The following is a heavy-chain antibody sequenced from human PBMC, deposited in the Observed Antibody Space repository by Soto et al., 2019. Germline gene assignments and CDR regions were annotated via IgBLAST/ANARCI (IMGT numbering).Heavy chain of an antibody. Sequence: GGSLRLSCAASGFTFSSYGMHWVRQAPGKGLEWVAVIWYDGSNKYYADSVKGRFTISRDNSKNTLYLQMNSLRAEDTAVYYCAREPSSGWYESSGMDVWGQGTTVTVSS. D-gene: IGHD6-19*01. CDR1: GFTFSSYG. CDR2: IWYDGSNK. CDR3: AREPSSGWYESSGMDV. J-gene: IGHJ6*02. V-gene: IGHV3-33*01.